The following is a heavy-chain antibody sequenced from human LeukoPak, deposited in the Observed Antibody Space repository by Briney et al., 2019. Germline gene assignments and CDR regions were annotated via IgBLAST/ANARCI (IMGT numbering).Heavy chain of an antibody. CDR1: GYTFTGYY. CDR2: NKPNSGGT. CDR3: ALNYDILTGYYCFDY. J-gene: IGHJ4*02. V-gene: IGHV1-2*02. Sequence: ASVKLSCKASGYTFTGYYMHWVRHAPRQGLEWMGWNKPNSGGTNYEKTFQGRVTMTRDTSISTAYMVLSRLRSDATAVYYCALNYDILTGYYCFDYWGQGTLVTVSS. D-gene: IGHD3-9*01.